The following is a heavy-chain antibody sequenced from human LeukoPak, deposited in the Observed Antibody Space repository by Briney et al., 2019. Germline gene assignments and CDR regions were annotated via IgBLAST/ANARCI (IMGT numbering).Heavy chain of an antibody. CDR3: ARGTYTAMVARMALQIDY. D-gene: IGHD5-18*01. Sequence: ASVKVSCKASGYSFIDYYLHWVRQAPGQGFEWMGWINPDNGGTKYAQKFQGRVTMTRDTSISTAYMELSRLRSDDTAVYYCARGTYTAMVARMALQIDYWGQGTLVTVSS. CDR1: GYSFIDYY. J-gene: IGHJ4*02. V-gene: IGHV1-2*02. CDR2: INPDNGGT.